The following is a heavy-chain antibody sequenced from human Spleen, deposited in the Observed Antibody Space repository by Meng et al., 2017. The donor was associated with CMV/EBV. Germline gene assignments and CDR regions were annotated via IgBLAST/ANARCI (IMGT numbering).Heavy chain of an antibody. D-gene: IGHD3-10*01. Sequence: GSLRLSCVGSGFTFSTYGMTWVRQAPGKGLEWVSLVSASGAGTYYADSVKGRFSISRDNSKNTLYVQMNRLRAEDTAVYYCARGPFDGAFDYWGRGTLVTVSS. CDR2: VSASGAGT. CDR3: ARGPFDGAFDY. V-gene: IGHV3-23*01. J-gene: IGHJ4*02. CDR1: GFTFSTYG.